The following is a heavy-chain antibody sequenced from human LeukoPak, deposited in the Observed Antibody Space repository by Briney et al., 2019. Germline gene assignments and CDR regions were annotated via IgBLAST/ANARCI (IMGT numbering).Heavy chain of an antibody. CDR3: ARDRRVRGVRLYYYYYMDV. J-gene: IGHJ6*03. CDR1: GGSISSGSYY. D-gene: IGHD3-10*01. CDR2: IYTSGST. Sequence: SQTLSLTCTVSGGSISSGSYYWSWIRQPAGKGLEWIGRIYTSGSTNYNPSLKSRVTISVDTSKNQFSLKLSSVTAADTAVYYCARDRRVRGVRLYYYYYMDVWGKGTTVTISS. V-gene: IGHV4-61*02.